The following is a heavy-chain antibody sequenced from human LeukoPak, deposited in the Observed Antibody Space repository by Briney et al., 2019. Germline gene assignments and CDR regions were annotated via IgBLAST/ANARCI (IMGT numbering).Heavy chain of an antibody. CDR3: ARHSLRYFDWLLTRHNWFDP. J-gene: IGHJ5*02. D-gene: IGHD3-9*01. CDR1: GGSISSGSYY. Sequence: NPSETLSLTCTVSGGSISSGSYYWSWIRQPAGKGLEWIGRIYTSGSTNYNPSLKSRVTISVDTSKNQFSLKLSSVTAADTAVYYCARHSLRYFDWLLTRHNWFDPWGQGTLVTVSS. CDR2: IYTSGST. V-gene: IGHV4-61*02.